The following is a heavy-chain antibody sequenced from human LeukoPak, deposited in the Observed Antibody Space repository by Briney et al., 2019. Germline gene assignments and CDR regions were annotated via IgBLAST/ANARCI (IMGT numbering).Heavy chain of an antibody. V-gene: IGHV1-69*13. CDR1: GGTFSSYA. J-gene: IGHJ4*02. CDR2: IIPIFGTA. Sequence: SVKVSCKASGGTFSSYAISWVRQAPGQGLEWMGGIIPIFGTANYAQKFQGRVTITADESTSTAYMELSSLRSEDTAVYYCARVGRWLQSNYFDYWGQGTLVTVSS. D-gene: IGHD5-24*01. CDR3: ARVGRWLQSNYFDY.